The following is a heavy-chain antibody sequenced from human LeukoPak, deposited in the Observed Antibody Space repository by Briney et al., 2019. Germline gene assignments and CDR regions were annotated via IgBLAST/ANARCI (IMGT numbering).Heavy chain of an antibody. CDR1: GFTFSSYS. CDR3: ARADWGSIDY. J-gene: IGHJ4*02. CDR2: IRPDAHDG. Sequence: GGSLRLSCAASGFTFSSYSMNWVRQAPGKGLEWVAIIRPDAHDGSYVDSVRGRFTISRDNAKNSLYLQLNSLRAEDTAVYFCARADWGSIDYWGQGALVTVSS. D-gene: IGHD7-27*01. V-gene: IGHV3-7*01.